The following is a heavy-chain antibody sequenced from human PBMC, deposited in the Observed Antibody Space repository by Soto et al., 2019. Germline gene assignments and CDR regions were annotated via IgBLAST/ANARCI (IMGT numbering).Heavy chain of an antibody. CDR2: IYPSDSDT. J-gene: IGHJ4*02. CDR3: ARGTTSGTRSLDY. D-gene: IGHD1-7*01. V-gene: IGHV5-51*01. Sequence: ESLKISCKGSGYSFTSYWIAWVRQMPGKGLEFMGIIYPSDSDTRYSPSFQGQVTISADKSISTAYLQWSSLTASDTAMYYCARGTTSGTRSLDYWGQGTLVTVSS. CDR1: GYSFTSYW.